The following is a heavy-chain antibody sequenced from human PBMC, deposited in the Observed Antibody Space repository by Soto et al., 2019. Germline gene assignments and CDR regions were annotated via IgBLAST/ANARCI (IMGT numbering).Heavy chain of an antibody. CDR2: VYYTGST. D-gene: IGHD3-22*01. J-gene: IGHJ4*02. Sequence: LSLTCTVSGDSISTFYWGWMRQSPEKELEWIGYVYYTGSTNYNPSLKSRVTISVDRSKNQFSLKLTSANAADTAVYYCARGRTVRNYADDSSDYFYFFDYWGQGTQVTVSS. CDR1: GDSISTFY. V-gene: IGHV4-59*01. CDR3: ARGRTVRNYADDSSDYFYFFDY.